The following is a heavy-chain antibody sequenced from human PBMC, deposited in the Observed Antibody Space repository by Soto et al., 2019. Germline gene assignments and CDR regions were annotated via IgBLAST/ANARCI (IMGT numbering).Heavy chain of an antibody. Sequence: SETLSLTCAVSGGSISNSNWWSWVRQPPGKGLEWIGEIYHSGSTYYNPSLKSRVTISVDTSKNQFSLKLSSVTAADTAVYYCARDNSSSLSFDYWGQGTLVTVSS. CDR2: IYHSGST. V-gene: IGHV4-4*02. CDR3: ARDNSSSLSFDY. CDR1: GGSISNSNW. J-gene: IGHJ4*02. D-gene: IGHD6-6*01.